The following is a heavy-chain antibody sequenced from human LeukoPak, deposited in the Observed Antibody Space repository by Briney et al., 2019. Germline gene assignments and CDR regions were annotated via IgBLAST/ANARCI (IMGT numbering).Heavy chain of an antibody. CDR1: GFTFSSYG. J-gene: IGHJ6*03. Sequence: GGSLRLSCAASGFTFSSYGMHWVRQAPGKGLEGVAFIRYDGSNKYYADSVKGRFTISRDNSKNTLYLQMNSLRAEDTAVYYCAKDPKIPYDILTGPYYYMDVWGKGTTVTVSS. CDR3: AKDPKIPYDILTGPYYYMDV. D-gene: IGHD3-9*01. CDR2: IRYDGSNK. V-gene: IGHV3-30*02.